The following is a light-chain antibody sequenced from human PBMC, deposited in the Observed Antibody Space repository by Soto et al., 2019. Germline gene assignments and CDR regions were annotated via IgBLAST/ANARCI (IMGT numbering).Light chain of an antibody. J-gene: IGKJ5*01. CDR3: QQRSSWPLIT. CDR2: DTS. CDR1: QSVGRD. V-gene: IGKV3-11*01. Sequence: EIVLTQSPATLSLSPGERATLSCRASQSVGRDVAWYHQKPGQAPRLFIYDTSNRATGIPARFSGSGSGTDFTLTISSLEPEDFAVYYCQQRSSWPLITFGQGTRLEIK.